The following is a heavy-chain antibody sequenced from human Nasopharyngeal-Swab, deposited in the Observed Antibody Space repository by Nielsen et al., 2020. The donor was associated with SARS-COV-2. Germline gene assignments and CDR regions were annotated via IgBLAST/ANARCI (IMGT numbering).Heavy chain of an antibody. CDR3: AAPRSSGWSHYYYYYMDV. CDR2: IVVGSGNT. V-gene: IGHV1-58*01. Sequence: SVKVSCKASGCTFTSSAEQWGRQARGQRREGIGWIVVGSGNTNYAQKFQERVTITRDMSTSTAYMELSSLGSEDTAVYYCAAPRSSGWSHYYYYYMDVWGKGTTVTVSS. J-gene: IGHJ6*03. D-gene: IGHD6-19*01. CDR1: GCTFTSSA.